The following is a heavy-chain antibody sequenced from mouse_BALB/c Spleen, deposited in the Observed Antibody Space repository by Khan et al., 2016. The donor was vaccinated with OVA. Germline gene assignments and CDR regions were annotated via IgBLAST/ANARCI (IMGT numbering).Heavy chain of an antibody. J-gene: IGHJ4*01. CDR1: GYTFTNYG. CDR2: INSNTGEA. Sequence: QVQLKQSGPELKKPGETVKISCKASGYTFTNYGMNWVKQAPGKGLKWMGWINSNTGEATYADDFKGRFAFSLDTSASTAYLQIKNLKNEDTATYFCVRGGRRAMDYWGQGTSVTVSS. V-gene: IGHV9-3-1*01. D-gene: IGHD3-3*01. CDR3: VRGGRRAMDY.